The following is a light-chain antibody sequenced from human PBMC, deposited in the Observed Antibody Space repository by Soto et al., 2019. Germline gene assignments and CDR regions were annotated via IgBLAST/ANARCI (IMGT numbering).Light chain of an antibody. J-gene: IGLJ3*02. Sequence: QSVPTQPPSASGTPGQRVTISCSGSRSNIGSDTVNWYQQLPGTAPKLLIHRTNQRPSGVPGRFSGSKSGTSASLAISGLQPEDEADYHCASWDASLNGWVFGGGTKLTVL. CDR2: RTN. V-gene: IGLV1-44*01. CDR1: RSNIGSDT. CDR3: ASWDASLNGWV.